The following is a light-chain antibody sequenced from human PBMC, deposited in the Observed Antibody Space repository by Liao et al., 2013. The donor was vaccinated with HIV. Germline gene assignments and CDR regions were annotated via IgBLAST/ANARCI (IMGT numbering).Light chain of an antibody. V-gene: IGLV3-1*01. Sequence: SYELTQPPSVSVSPGQTASIICSGDKLGDKNVCWYQQKPGQSPMLVIFQDRKRPSGIPERFSGSNSGDTATLTIRGTQAMDEADYYCQAWDSTLAWKVFGTGTRVTVL. CDR3: QAWDSTLAWKV. CDR1: KLGDKN. J-gene: IGLJ1*01. CDR2: QDR.